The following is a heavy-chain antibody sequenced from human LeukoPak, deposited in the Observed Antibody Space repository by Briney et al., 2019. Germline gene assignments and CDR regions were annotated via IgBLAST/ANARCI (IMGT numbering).Heavy chain of an antibody. D-gene: IGHD6-13*01. V-gene: IGHV3-33*08. CDR2: IWYDGSNK. CDR1: GFSFISYG. CDR3: AREILLIAAAGTLDY. Sequence: GGSLRLSCAASGFSFISYGMHWVRQAPGKGLEWVGVIWYDGSNKYYADSVKGRFTISRDNSKNTLYLQMNSLRAEDTAVYYCAREILLIAAAGTLDYWGQGTLVTVSS. J-gene: IGHJ4*02.